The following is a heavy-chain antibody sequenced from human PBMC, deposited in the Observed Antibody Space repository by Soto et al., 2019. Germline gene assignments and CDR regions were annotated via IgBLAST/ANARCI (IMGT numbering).Heavy chain of an antibody. V-gene: IGHV3-66*01. CDR1: GFTFSSYA. CDR2: IKSGGNT. CDR3: VRENYYYGMDV. Sequence: PGGSLRLSCSASGFTFSSYAMHWVRQAPGKGLEWVSVIKSGGNTNYADSVEGRFSISRDNSKNTVYLQMNSLRGEDTAVYYCVRENYYYGMDVWGQGTRVTVSS. J-gene: IGHJ6*02.